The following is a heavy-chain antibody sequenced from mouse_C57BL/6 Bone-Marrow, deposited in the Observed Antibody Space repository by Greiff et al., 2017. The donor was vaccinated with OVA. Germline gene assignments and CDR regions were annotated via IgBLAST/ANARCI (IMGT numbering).Heavy chain of an antibody. CDR3: ARRYYGSSYLDY. D-gene: IGHD1-1*01. CDR2: IYPGSGST. Sequence: QVQLQQPGAELVKPGASVKMSCKASGYTFTSYWITWVKQRPGQGLEWIGDIYPGSGSTNYNEKFKSKATLTVDTSSSTAYMQLSSLTSEDSAVYYCARRYYGSSYLDYWGQGTTLTVSS. V-gene: IGHV1-55*01. J-gene: IGHJ2*01. CDR1: GYTFTSYW.